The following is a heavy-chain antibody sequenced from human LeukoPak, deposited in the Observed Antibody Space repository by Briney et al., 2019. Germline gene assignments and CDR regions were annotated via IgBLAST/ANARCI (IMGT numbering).Heavy chain of an antibody. J-gene: IGHJ4*02. V-gene: IGHV3-23*01. Sequence: GGSLRLSCAASGFTFSSYAMSWVRQAPGKGLEWVSIITISGGSTYYADSVKGRFTISRDNAKNTLYLQMNSLRAEDTAVYYRARGYYYESSGRTPMDYWGQGTLVTVSS. CDR2: ITISGGST. D-gene: IGHD3-22*01. CDR3: ARGYYYESSGRTPMDY. CDR1: GFTFSSYA.